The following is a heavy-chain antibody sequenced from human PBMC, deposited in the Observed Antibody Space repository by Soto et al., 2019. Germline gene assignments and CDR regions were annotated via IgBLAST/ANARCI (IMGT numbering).Heavy chain of an antibody. CDR3: ARDRSTRDAFDI. Sequence: GGSLRLSCAASGFTFSSYAMSWVRRAPGKGLEWVSSISSSSSYIYYADSVKGRFTISRDNAKNSLYLQMNSLRAEDTAVYYCARDRSTRDAFDIWGQGTMVTVSS. D-gene: IGHD3-16*02. CDR2: ISSSSSYI. V-gene: IGHV3-21*01. CDR1: GFTFSSYA. J-gene: IGHJ3*02.